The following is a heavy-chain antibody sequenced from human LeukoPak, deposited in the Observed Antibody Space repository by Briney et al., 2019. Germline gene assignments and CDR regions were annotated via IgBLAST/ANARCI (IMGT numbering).Heavy chain of an antibody. J-gene: IGHJ4*02. CDR2: IRSDGSNK. V-gene: IGHV3-30*02. D-gene: IGHD5-18*01. CDR3: AKDLGYSDDY. CDR1: GFTFSDSP. Sequence: GGSLRLSCAASGFTFSDSPMHWVRQAPGKGLEWVTFIRSDGSNKYYADSVKGRFTISRNNSRNTLSLQMNSLRAEGTAVYYCAKDLGYSDDYWGQGTLVTVSS.